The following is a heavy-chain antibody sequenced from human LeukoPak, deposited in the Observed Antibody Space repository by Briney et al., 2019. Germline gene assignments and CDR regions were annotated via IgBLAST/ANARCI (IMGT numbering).Heavy chain of an antibody. CDR3: VRGSTDWNGMDV. Sequence: GGSLRLSCAASGFTFSSYAMSWVRQAPGKGLEWVSAISGSGGSTYYADSVKGRFTISRDNAKNTLYLQMDTLGAEDTALYYCVRGSTDWNGMDVWGQGTTVTVSS. V-gene: IGHV3-23*01. D-gene: IGHD6-19*01. CDR2: ISGSGGST. CDR1: GFTFSSYA. J-gene: IGHJ6*02.